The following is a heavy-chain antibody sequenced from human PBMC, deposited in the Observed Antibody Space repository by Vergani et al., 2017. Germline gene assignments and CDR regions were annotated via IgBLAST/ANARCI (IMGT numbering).Heavy chain of an antibody. CDR2: IYTSEST. CDR3: AREYSSSVGFLAY. D-gene: IGHD6-6*01. J-gene: IGHJ4*02. CDR1: GGSISPYY. V-gene: IGHV4-4*07. Sequence: QVQLQESGPGLVKPSETLSLTCIVPGGSISPYYWSWIRQPAGKGLEWIGRIYTSESTNYNPSLNSQVTMSVDTSQNQYSLKLSSVTAADTAVYYCAREYSSSVGFLAYWGQGTLVTVSS.